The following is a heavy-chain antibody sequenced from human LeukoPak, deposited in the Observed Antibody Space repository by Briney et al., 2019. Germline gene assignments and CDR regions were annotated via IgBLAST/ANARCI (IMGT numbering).Heavy chain of an antibody. CDR1: GFTFTNYG. J-gene: IGHJ6*02. V-gene: IGHV3-30*18. D-gene: IGHD2-21*02. CDR2: VSFDGRKT. Sequence: GGSLRLSCEASGFTFTNYGMHWVRHAPGKGPECVAVVSFDGRKTYYAGFAEGRFTISRDDSNSMVYLQMNSLRTEDTAVYHCVKRGGGDHGLDVWGQGTTVVVS. CDR3: VKRGGGDHGLDV.